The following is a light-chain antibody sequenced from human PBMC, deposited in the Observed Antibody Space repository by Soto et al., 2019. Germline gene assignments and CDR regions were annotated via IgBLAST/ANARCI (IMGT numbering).Light chain of an antibody. J-gene: IGKJ1*01. Sequence: DIQMTQSPSTLSASVGDRVTITCRASQSISSWLAWYQQKPGKAPKLLIYDASSLESGVPSRFSGSGSGTEFTLTISSLWPDDFATYYCQQYNSYLWTFGQGTKVDIK. V-gene: IGKV1-5*01. CDR2: DAS. CDR1: QSISSW. CDR3: QQYNSYLWT.